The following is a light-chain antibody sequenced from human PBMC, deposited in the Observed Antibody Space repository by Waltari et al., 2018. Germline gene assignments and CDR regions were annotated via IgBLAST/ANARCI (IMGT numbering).Light chain of an antibody. J-gene: IGLJ2*01. V-gene: IGLV1-44*01. CDR2: GNT. CDR3: AAWDDRLTGVV. Sequence: QSALTQPPSASGTPGQTVTIFCSGGNSNIGSNVVNWYQQVPGTAPKLLTYGNTYRASGVPDRFSGSKSGTSASLAISGLQSDDEGDYYCAAWDDRLTGVVFGGGTQVTVL. CDR1: NSNIGSNV.